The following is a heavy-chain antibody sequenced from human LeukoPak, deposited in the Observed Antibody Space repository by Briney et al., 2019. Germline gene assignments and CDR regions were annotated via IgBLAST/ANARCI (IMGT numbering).Heavy chain of an antibody. CDR2: ISGDGGST. CDR3: AKTKGEMATILPIDY. CDR1: GFTFDDYA. Sequence: GGSLRLSCAASGFTFDDYAMHWVRQAPGKGLGWVSLISGDGGSTYYADSVKGRFTISRDNSKNSLYLQMNSLRTEDTALYYCAKTKGEMATILPIDYWGQGTLVAVSS. J-gene: IGHJ4*02. D-gene: IGHD5-24*01. V-gene: IGHV3-43*02.